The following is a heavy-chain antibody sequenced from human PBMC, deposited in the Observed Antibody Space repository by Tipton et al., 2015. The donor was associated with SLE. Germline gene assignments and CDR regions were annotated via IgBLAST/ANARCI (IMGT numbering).Heavy chain of an antibody. CDR3: VRASRIGDI. J-gene: IGHJ3*02. Sequence: TLSLTCTVSGGSISSGPYYWGWIRQPAGKGLEWIGHMYTSGSVNSNPSLKSRVTISGDRSKNQFSLTLHSVTAADTAVYYCVRASRIGDIWGQGTMVTVSS. V-gene: IGHV4-61*09. D-gene: IGHD3-22*01. CDR1: GGSISSGPYY. CDR2: MYTSGSV.